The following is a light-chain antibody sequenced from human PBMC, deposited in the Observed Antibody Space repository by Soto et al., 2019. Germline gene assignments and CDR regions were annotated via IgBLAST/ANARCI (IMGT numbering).Light chain of an antibody. CDR1: EDISTW. CDR2: AAS. Sequence: DIQMTQSPSSVSASVGDRVTITCRSSEDISTWLAWYQQKPGKAPKLLLYAASSLQSGVPSRFSGSGSGTDFPLTISSLQPEDFATYYCQHADSFPLITFGQGTRLEIK. V-gene: IGKV1-12*01. J-gene: IGKJ5*01. CDR3: QHADSFPLIT.